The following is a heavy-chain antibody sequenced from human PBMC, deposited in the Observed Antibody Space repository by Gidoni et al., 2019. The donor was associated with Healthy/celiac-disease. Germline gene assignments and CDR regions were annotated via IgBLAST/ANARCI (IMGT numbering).Heavy chain of an antibody. CDR1: SSYY. Sequence: SSYYWSWIRQPPGKGLEWIGYIYYSGSTNYNPSLKSRVTISVDTSKNQFSLKLSSVTAADTAVYYCARDFEEGFDYWGQETLVTVSS. V-gene: IGHV4-59*01. CDR3: ARDFEEGFDY. CDR2: IYYSGST. J-gene: IGHJ4*02.